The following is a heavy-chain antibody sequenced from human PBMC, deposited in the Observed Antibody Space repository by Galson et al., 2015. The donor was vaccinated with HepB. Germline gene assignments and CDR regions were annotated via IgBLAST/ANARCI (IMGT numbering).Heavy chain of an antibody. V-gene: IGHV1-46*01. CDR3: ATTPTRLVAYDY. CDR2: INPSGGST. J-gene: IGHJ4*02. D-gene: IGHD3-10*01. CDR1: GYTFTSYY. Sequence: VSCKASGYTFTSYYMHWVRQAPGQGLEWMGIINPSGGSTSYAQKFQGRVTMTRDTSTSTVYMELSSLRSEDTAVYYCATTPTRLVAYDYWGQGTLVTVSS.